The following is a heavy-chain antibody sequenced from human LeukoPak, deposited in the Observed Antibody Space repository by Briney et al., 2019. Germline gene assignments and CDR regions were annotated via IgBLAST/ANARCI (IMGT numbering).Heavy chain of an antibody. D-gene: IGHD5-18*01. J-gene: IGHJ4*02. CDR3: AAGRPYSLLDY. V-gene: IGHV1-24*01. CDR2: FDVIDAKT. Sequence: ASVKVSCTVSGSSLTELSLYWVRQAPGKGLEWMGGFDVIDAKTFYAQKFQGRVTMTEDSSTDTAYMEPSSPRSDDTAFYYCAAGRPYSLLDYWGQGTLLTVSS. CDR1: GSSLTELS.